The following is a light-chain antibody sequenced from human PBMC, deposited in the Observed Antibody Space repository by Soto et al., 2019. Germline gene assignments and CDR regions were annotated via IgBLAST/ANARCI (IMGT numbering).Light chain of an antibody. V-gene: IGKV3-15*01. J-gene: IGKJ1*01. CDR1: QSVSST. CDR3: QQYKDWPTT. Sequence: DTLMTPSTATLSVSAGERAPLSCRASQSVSSTVGWYQQKPGQAPRLLIYGASTRAFAIPARFSGSGSGTEFTLTISSLQSEDFAVYYCQQYKDWPTTFGQGSK. CDR2: GAS.